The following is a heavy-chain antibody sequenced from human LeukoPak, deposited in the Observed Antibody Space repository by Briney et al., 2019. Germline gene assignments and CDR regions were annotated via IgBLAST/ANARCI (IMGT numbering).Heavy chain of an antibody. CDR3: AVPKDYYYYYGMDV. Sequence: SVKVSCKASGGTFSSYAISWVRQAPGQGLDWMGRIIPILGIANYAQKFQGRVTITADKSTSTVYMELSSLRSEDTAVYYCAVPKDYYYYYGMDVWGQGTTVTVSS. V-gene: IGHV1-69*04. J-gene: IGHJ6*02. CDR2: IIPILGIA. CDR1: GGTFSSYA.